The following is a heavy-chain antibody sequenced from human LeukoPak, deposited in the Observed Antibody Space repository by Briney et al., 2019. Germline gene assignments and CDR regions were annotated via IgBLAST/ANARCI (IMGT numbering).Heavy chain of an antibody. CDR1: GYTLTELS. CDR2: FDPEDGET. J-gene: IGHJ6*02. Sequence: ASVKVSCKVSGYTLTELSIHWVRQAPGKGLEWMGGFDPEDGETIYAQKFQGRVTMTEDTSTDTAYMELNSLRSEDTVVYYCATAFPEKPYDILTGSYYYYGMDVWGQGTTVTVSS. CDR3: ATAFPEKPYDILTGSYYYYGMDV. V-gene: IGHV1-24*01. D-gene: IGHD3-9*01.